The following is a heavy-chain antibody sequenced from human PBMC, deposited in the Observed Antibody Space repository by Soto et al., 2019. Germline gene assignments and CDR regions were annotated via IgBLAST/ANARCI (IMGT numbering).Heavy chain of an antibody. V-gene: IGHV3-30*18. CDR1: GFTFSSYG. CDR2: ISYDGSNK. J-gene: IGHJ6*02. D-gene: IGHD3-3*02. Sequence: PGGSLRLSCAASGFTFSSYGMHWVRQSRGKGLEWVAVISYDGSNKYYADSVKGRFTISRDNSKNTLYLQMNSLRAEDTAVYYCAKVSTPYYYYGMDVWGQGTTVTVSS. CDR3: AKVSTPYYYYGMDV.